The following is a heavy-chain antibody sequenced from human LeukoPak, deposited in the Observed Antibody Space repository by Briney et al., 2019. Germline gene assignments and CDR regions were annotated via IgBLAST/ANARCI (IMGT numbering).Heavy chain of an antibody. J-gene: IGHJ4*02. CDR3: AKNPKYYYDSSGLFDY. CDR2: ISGSGGST. D-gene: IGHD3-22*01. CDR1: GFTSSSYA. Sequence: GGSLRLSCAASGFTSSSYAMSWVRQAPGKGLEWGSAISGSGGSTYYADSVKGRFTISRDNSKNTLYLQMNSLRAEDTAVYYCAKNPKYYYDSSGLFDYWGQGTLVTVSS. V-gene: IGHV3-23*01.